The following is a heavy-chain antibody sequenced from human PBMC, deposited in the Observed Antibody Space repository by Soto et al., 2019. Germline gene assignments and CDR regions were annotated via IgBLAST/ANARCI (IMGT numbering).Heavy chain of an antibody. V-gene: IGHV3-7*01. CDR1: GFMFSNDW. J-gene: IGHJ5*02. Sequence: PGGSLRLSCVASGFMFSNDWMSWVRQAPGKGLEWVATIKPDGSEKFHLDSVKGRFTISRDNAKASLYLQMNSLRAEDTAVYYCANPTDRDRWGQGTLVTVSS. CDR2: IKPDGSEK. D-gene: IGHD4-4*01. CDR3: ANPTDRDR.